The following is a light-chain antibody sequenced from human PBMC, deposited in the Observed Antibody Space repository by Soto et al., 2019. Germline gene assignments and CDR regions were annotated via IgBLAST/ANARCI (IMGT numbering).Light chain of an antibody. V-gene: IGLV1-51*02. J-gene: IGLJ1*01. Sequence: QSVLTQPPTVSAAPGQKVTISCSGSSSNIGKNYVSWYQQLPGTAPKLLIYENNKRPSGIPDRFSGSKSGTSATLGITGLQTTDEADYYCGTWDDNLSAPYVFGTGTQLTVL. CDR2: ENN. CDR3: GTWDDNLSAPYV. CDR1: SSNIGKNY.